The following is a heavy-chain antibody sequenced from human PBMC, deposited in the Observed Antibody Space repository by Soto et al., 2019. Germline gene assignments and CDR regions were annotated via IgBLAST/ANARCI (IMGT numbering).Heavy chain of an antibody. J-gene: IGHJ4*02. CDR3: AKRSVSGTYSPFDY. Sequence: SGGSLRLSCTGSGFTFSNYALTWVRQAAGKGLEWISAINEDSTNTYHADSVKGRFTISRDNSKNTLYLQLSSLRADDTAIYYCAKRSVSGTYSPFDYWGQGTLVTVS. D-gene: IGHD1-7*01. CDR2: INEDSTNT. CDR1: GFTFSNYA. V-gene: IGHV3-23*01.